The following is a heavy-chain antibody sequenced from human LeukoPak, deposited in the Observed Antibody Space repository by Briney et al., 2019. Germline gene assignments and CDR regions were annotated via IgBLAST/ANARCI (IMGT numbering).Heavy chain of an antibody. Sequence: SETLSLTCTVSGGSISSYYWSWIRQPPGKGLEWIGYIYYSGSTNYNPSLKSRVTISVDTSKNQFSLKLSSVTAADTAVYYCAREGSSSSDRFDPWGQGTLVTVSS. CDR2: IYYSGST. V-gene: IGHV4-59*01. J-gene: IGHJ5*02. D-gene: IGHD6-13*01. CDR3: AREGSSSSDRFDP. CDR1: GGSISSYY.